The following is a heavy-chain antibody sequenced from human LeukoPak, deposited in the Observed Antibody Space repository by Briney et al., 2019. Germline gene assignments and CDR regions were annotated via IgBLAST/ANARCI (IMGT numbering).Heavy chain of an antibody. CDR3: ARAGRRTYDFWSGYQYYFDY. Sequence: GASVKVSCKASGYTFTSHFMHWVRQAPGQGLEWMGIINPRGGSTSYTQKFQGRVTMTRDTSISTAYMELSRLRSDDTAIYYCARAGRRTYDFWSGYQYYFDYWGQGTLVTVSS. D-gene: IGHD3-3*01. V-gene: IGHV1-46*01. CDR2: INPRGGST. CDR1: GYTFTSHF. J-gene: IGHJ4*02.